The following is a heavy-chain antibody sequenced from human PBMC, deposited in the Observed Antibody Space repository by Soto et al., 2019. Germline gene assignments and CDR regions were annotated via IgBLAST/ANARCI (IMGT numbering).Heavy chain of an antibody. CDR3: AKDWDSSIWGYFQH. CDR2: MNPNSGNT. D-gene: IGHD6-13*01. CDR1: GYTFTSYD. J-gene: IGHJ1*01. Sequence: ASVKVSCKASGYTFTSYDINWVRQATGQGLEWMGWMNPNSGNTGNAQKFQGRITMTKNTLYLQMNSLRAEDTAVYYCAKDWDSSIWGYFQHWGQGTLVTVSS. V-gene: IGHV1-8*01.